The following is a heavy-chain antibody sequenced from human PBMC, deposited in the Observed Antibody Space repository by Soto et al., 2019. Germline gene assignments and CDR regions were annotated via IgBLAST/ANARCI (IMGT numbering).Heavy chain of an antibody. V-gene: IGHV3-7*03. Sequence: GGSLRLSCAASGFTFSSYWMSWVRQAPGKGLEWVANIKQDGSEKYYVDSVKGRFTISRDNAKNSLYLQMNSLRAEDTAVYYCARDGRGFYDFWTRASNAFDIWGQGTMVTVSS. CDR1: GFTFSSYW. CDR3: ARDGRGFYDFWTRASNAFDI. CDR2: IKQDGSEK. D-gene: IGHD3-3*01. J-gene: IGHJ3*02.